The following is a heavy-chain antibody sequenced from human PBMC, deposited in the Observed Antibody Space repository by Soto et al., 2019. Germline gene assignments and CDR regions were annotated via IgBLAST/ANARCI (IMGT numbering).Heavy chain of an antibody. CDR3: ARDQTGITTAGGGRIDR. J-gene: IGHJ5*02. Sequence: ESGGGVVQPGRFLRLSCAASGFTFSTHAMHWVRQAPGKGLECVAIVSFDGSNKYYADSVKGRFTISRDNSKNTLYLQMSGLTPEDTAFYYCARDQTGITTAGGGRIDRWGQGTLVTVSS. CDR1: GFTFSTHA. CDR2: VSFDGSNK. V-gene: IGHV3-30-3*01. D-gene: IGHD6-13*01.